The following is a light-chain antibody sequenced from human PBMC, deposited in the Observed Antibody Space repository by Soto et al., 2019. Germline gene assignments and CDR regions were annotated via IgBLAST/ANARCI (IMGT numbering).Light chain of an antibody. V-gene: IGLV2-14*01. CDR3: ASFRSGTILV. CDR2: EVN. CDR1: RSDIGDSNF. J-gene: IGLJ1*01. Sequence: QSALTQPASVSGSPGQSVTISCTGPRSDIGDSNFISWYQHSPPKAPRLLIYEVNNRPSGVSRRFSASKGGNTASLTISGLLDDDEADYFCASFRSGTILVFGSGTKVTVL.